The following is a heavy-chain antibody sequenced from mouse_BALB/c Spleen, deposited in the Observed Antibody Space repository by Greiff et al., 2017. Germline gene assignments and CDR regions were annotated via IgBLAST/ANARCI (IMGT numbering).Heavy chain of an antibody. D-gene: IGHD2-1*01. CDR2: ISYSGST. CDR3: ARGAYGNYVHWYFDV. CDR1: GDSITSGY. Sequence: VQLKESGPSLVKPSQTLSLTCSVTGDSITSGYWNWIRKFPGNKLEYMGYISYSGSTYYNPSLKSRISITRDTSKNQYYLQLNSVTTEDTATYYCARGAYGNYVHWYFDVWGAGTTVTVSS. J-gene: IGHJ1*01. V-gene: IGHV3-8*02.